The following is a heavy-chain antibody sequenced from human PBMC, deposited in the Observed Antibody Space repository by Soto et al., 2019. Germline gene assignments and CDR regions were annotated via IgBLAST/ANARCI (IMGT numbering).Heavy chain of an antibody. CDR1: GFTFSDYT. CDR3: ARDRHGDYSFDS. D-gene: IGHD4-17*01. CDR2: ISRSGIYL. Sequence: EVPLVESGGGLVKPGGALRLSCAASGFTFSDYTMNWVRQAPGKGLEWVSSISRSGIYLYNVDSVKGRFTISRDNAENSLYLQLNSLRAEDTAVYYCARDRHGDYSFDSWGQGTLVTVSS. J-gene: IGHJ4*02. V-gene: IGHV3-21*01.